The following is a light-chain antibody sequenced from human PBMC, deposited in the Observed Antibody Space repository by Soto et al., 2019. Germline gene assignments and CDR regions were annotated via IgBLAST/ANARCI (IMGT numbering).Light chain of an antibody. J-gene: IGKJ5*01. CDR3: HQYGTSPDT. CDR1: QSVSSS. CDR2: GAS. Sequence: EKVMTQSPATLSVSPGERATLSCRASQSVSSSLAWYQQKPGQAPRLLIYGASNRATGIPDRISGSGSGTDFTLTISRLEPEDFAVYYCHQYGTSPDTFGQGTRLEI. V-gene: IGKV3-20*01.